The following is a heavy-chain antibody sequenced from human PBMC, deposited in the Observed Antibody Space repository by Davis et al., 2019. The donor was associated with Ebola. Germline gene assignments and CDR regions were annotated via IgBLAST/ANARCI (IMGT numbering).Heavy chain of an antibody. J-gene: IGHJ6*02. CDR3: ARAGVVPAAIRSWGMDV. Sequence: GESLKISCAASGFTFSSYWMHWVRQAPGKGLVWVSRINSAGSSTSYADSVKGRFTISRDNAKNTLYLQMNSLRAEDTAVYYCARAGVVPAAIRSWGMDVWGQGTTVTVSS. D-gene: IGHD2-2*02. V-gene: IGHV3-74*01. CDR2: INSAGSST. CDR1: GFTFSSYW.